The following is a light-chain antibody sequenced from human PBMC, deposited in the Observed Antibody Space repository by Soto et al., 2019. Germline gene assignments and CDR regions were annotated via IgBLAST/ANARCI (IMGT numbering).Light chain of an antibody. CDR3: QQRGNWPPT. CDR1: QSVSSY. CDR2: DAS. J-gene: IGKJ4*01. Sequence: EIVLTQSPATLSLSPGERATLSCRATQSVSSYLAWYQQKPGQAPRLLIYDASNRATGIPARFSGSGSGTDVTLTSSSLEPEDFAVYYCQQRGNWPPTFGGGTKVEIK. V-gene: IGKV3-11*01.